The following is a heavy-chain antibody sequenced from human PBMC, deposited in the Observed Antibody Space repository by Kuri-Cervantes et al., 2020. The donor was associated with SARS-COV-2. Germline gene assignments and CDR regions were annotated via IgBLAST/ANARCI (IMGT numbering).Heavy chain of an antibody. CDR3: AREGHDYSNLRTPYYYYYYMDV. CDR2: IKQDGSEK. CDR1: GFTFSSYA. J-gene: IGHJ6*03. D-gene: IGHD4-11*01. Sequence: GESLKISCAASGFTFSSYAMHWVRQAPGKGLEWVANIKQDGSEKYYVDSVKGRFTISRDNAKNSLYLQMNSLRAEDTAVYYCAREGHDYSNLRTPYYYYYYMDVWGKGTTVTVSS. V-gene: IGHV3-7*01.